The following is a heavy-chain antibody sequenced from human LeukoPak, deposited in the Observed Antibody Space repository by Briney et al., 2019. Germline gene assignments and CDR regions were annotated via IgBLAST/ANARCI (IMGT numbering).Heavy chain of an antibody. CDR3: ARDHPPWGRDAFDI. D-gene: IGHD7-27*01. V-gene: IGHV1-2*02. CDR1: GYTFTGYY. J-gene: IGHJ3*02. Sequence: ASVKVSCKASGYTFTGYYMHWVRQAPGQGLEWMGWINPNSGGTNYAQKFQGRVTMTRDTSISTAYMELSRLRSDDTAVYYCARDHPPWGRDAFDIWGQGTMVTVSS. CDR2: INPNSGGT.